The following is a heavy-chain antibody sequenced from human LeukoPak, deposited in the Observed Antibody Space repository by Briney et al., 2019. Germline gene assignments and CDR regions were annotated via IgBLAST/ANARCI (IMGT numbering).Heavy chain of an antibody. Sequence: PVGSLRLSCAASRFTFSSYSMNWVGQAPGKGLEGVSSISSSSSYIYYADSVKGRFTISRDNDQNSLYLQMNSVRAEDTAVYYCARAAPTRTLIGSGADYWGQGTLVTVSS. V-gene: IGHV3-21*01. CDR1: RFTFSSYS. CDR3: ARAAPTRTLIGSGADY. D-gene: IGHD3-22*01. J-gene: IGHJ4*02. CDR2: ISSSSSYI.